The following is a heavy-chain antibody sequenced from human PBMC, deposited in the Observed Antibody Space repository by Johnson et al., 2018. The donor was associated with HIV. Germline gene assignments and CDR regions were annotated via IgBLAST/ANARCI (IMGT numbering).Heavy chain of an antibody. CDR2: ISYDGSNK. CDR1: GFTFSSYA. CDR3: ATNQYQLPAPFDI. J-gene: IGHJ3*02. Sequence: QLVESGGGVVQPGRSLRLSCAASGFTFSSYAMHWVRQAPGKGLEWVAVISYDGSNKYYADSVKGRFTISRDNSKNTLYLQMNSLRAEDTAVYYCATNQYQLPAPFDIWGQGTMVTVSS. D-gene: IGHD2-2*01. V-gene: IGHV3-30*04.